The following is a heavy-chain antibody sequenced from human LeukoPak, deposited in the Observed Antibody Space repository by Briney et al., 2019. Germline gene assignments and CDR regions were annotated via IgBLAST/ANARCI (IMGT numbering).Heavy chain of an antibody. CDR2: IYYSGST. CDR3: ARHFTREIDDYYDSSGYYSYFDY. CDR1: GGSISSYY. J-gene: IGHJ4*02. D-gene: IGHD3-22*01. V-gene: IGHV4-59*08. Sequence: SETLSLTCTVSGGSISSYYWSWIRQPPGKGLEWIGYIYYSGSTNYNPSLKSRVTISVDTSKNQFSLKLSSVTAADTAVYYCARHFTREIDDYYDSSGYYSYFDYWGQGTLVTVSS.